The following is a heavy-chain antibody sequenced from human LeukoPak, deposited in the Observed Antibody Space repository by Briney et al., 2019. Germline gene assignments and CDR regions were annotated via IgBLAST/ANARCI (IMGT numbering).Heavy chain of an antibody. Sequence: GASVKVSCKASGYTFTSYAMHWVRQAPGQRLEWMGWINAGNGNTKYSQKFQGRVTITRDTSASTAYMELSSLRSEDTAVYYCARGVDTAMVMLTNWGQGTLVTVSS. D-gene: IGHD5-18*01. CDR1: GYTFTSYA. CDR3: ARGVDTAMVMLTN. J-gene: IGHJ4*02. V-gene: IGHV1-3*01. CDR2: INAGNGNT.